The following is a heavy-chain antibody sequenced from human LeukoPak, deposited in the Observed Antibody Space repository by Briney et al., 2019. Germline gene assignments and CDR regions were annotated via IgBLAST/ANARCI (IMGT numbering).Heavy chain of an antibody. D-gene: IGHD1-26*01. CDR2: IYYTGST. CDR1: GGSVSDYY. Sequence: SETLSLTCTISGGSVSDYYWSWIRQSPGKGLEWIGYIYYTGSTTYNPSLKSRVTMSADTSKNQFSLKLSSVTAADTAVYYCARAIEVGAMTPFDYWGQGTLVTVSS. J-gene: IGHJ4*02. CDR3: ARAIEVGAMTPFDY. V-gene: IGHV4-59*02.